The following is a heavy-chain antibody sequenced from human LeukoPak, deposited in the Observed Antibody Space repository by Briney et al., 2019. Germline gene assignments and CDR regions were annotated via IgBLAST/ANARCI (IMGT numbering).Heavy chain of an antibody. J-gene: IGHJ6*03. D-gene: IGHD6-6*01. CDR1: GFTFSSYW. CDR3: ARAGVSIAARLWHYYYYYYMDV. CDR2: INSDGSGT. Sequence: RSGGSLRLSCAAFGFTFSSYWMHWVRHAPGKGLVWVSRINSDGSGTSYADSVKGRFTISRDNAKNTLYLQMNSLRAEDTAVYYCARAGVSIAARLWHYYYYYYMDVWGKGTTVTVSS. V-gene: IGHV3-74*01.